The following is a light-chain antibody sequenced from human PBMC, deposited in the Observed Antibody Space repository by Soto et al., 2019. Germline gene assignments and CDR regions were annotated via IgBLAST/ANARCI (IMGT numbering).Light chain of an antibody. Sequence: DIQMTQFPSTLSASVGDQVTITCRASQNIQSFLAWYQQKPGKAPKLLIYLASRLEGGVPSRFSGCGSGTEFTLTINSLQPDDFAIYFCQQYNSHSYYSFGQGTKLGVK. CDR3: QQYNSHSYYS. V-gene: IGKV1-5*03. CDR1: QNIQSF. CDR2: LAS. J-gene: IGKJ2*03.